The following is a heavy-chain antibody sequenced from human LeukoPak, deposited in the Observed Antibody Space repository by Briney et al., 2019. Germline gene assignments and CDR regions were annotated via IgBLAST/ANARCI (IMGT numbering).Heavy chain of an antibody. J-gene: IGHJ4*02. V-gene: IGHV3-30*18. Sequence: GRSLRLSCAASGFTFSSYGVHWVRQAPGKGLEWVAVISYDGSNKYYADSVKGRFTISRDNSKNTLYLQMNSLRAEDTAVYYCANRNYFDYRGQGTLVTVSS. CDR2: ISYDGSNK. CDR3: ANRNYFDY. D-gene: IGHD1-14*01. CDR1: GFTFSSYG.